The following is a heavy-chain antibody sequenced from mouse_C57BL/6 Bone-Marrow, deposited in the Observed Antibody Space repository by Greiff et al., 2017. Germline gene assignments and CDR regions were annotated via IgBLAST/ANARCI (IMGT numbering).Heavy chain of an antibody. V-gene: IGHV1-7*01. CDR2: INPSSGYT. Sequence: ESGAELAKPGASVKLSCKASGYTFTSYWMHWVKQRPGQGLEWIGYINPSSGYTKYNQKFKAKATLTADKSSSTAYMQLSSLTYEDSAVYYCARGWDYSLFAYWGQGTLVTVSA. D-gene: IGHD1-1*01. J-gene: IGHJ3*01. CDR1: GYTFTSYW. CDR3: ARGWDYSLFAY.